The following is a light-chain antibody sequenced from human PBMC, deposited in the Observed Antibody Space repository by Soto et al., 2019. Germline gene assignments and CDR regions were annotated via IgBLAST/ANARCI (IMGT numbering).Light chain of an antibody. J-gene: IGKJ1*01. Sequence: EIVLGQSPDSLSLSPGERATLSCRASKSFSRSYLAWYQQKPGQAPRLLIYGASTRATGIPARFSGSGSGTEFTLTISSLQSEDSAVYYCQQYKNWPPWTFGQGTKVDIK. CDR3: QQYKNWPPWT. CDR2: GAS. CDR1: KSFSRSY. V-gene: IGKV3-15*01.